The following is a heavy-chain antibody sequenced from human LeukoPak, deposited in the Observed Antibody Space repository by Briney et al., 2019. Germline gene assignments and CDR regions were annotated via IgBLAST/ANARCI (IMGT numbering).Heavy chain of an antibody. D-gene: IGHD4-11*01. CDR3: ARTEASNSYYYYYYMDV. V-gene: IGHV4-59*01. Sequence: SSETLSLTCSVYGGSISSYYWSWIRQPPGKGLEWIGYIYYSGSTNSNPSLKSRVTISVDTSKNQFSLKLSSVTAADTAVYYCARTEASNSYYYYYYMDVWGKGTTVTVSS. CDR1: GGSISSYY. J-gene: IGHJ6*03. CDR2: IYYSGST.